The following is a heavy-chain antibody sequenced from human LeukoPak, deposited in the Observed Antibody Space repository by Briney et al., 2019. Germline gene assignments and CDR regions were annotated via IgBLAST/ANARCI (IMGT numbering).Heavy chain of an antibody. D-gene: IGHD3-3*01. Sequence: ASVKVSCKASGYTFTSYYMHWVRQAPGQGLEWMGIINPSGGSTSYAQKFQGRVTMTRDTSTSTVYMELSSLRSEDTAVYYCARGYYDFWGGYPSQFDHWGQGTLVTVSS. CDR1: GYTFTSYY. CDR2: INPSGGST. J-gene: IGHJ4*02. CDR3: ARGYYDFWGGYPSQFDH. V-gene: IGHV1-46*01.